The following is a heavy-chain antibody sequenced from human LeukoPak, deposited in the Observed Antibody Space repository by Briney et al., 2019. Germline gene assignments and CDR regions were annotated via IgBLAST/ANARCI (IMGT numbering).Heavy chain of an antibody. D-gene: IGHD1-26*01. J-gene: IGHJ5*02. CDR1: GGSISSYY. V-gene: IGHV4-59*12. Sequence: PSETLPLTCTVSGGSISSYYWSWIRQAPGKGLEWIGEIFHSGSTNYNPSLKSRVTISVDKSKNQFSLKLNSVTAGDTSVYYCARGGNKWELDNWFDPWGQGTLVTVSS. CDR2: IFHSGST. CDR3: ARGGNKWELDNWFDP.